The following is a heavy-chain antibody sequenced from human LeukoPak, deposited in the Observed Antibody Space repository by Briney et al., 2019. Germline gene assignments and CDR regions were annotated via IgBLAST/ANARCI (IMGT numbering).Heavy chain of an antibody. V-gene: IGHV3-30*03. CDR1: GFTFNNYG. J-gene: IGHJ4*02. D-gene: IGHD2-15*01. Sequence: GGSLRLSCSASGFTFNNYGMHWVRQAPGKGLEWVAVISYDGSNKYYADSVKGRFTISRDNSKNTLYLQMNSLRAEDTAVYYCARGDIVVVVAASFDYWGQGTLVTVSS. CDR2: ISYDGSNK. CDR3: ARGDIVVVVAASFDY.